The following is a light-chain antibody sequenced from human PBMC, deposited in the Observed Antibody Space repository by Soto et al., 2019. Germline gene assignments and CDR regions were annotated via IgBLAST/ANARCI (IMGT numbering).Light chain of an antibody. CDR3: QQYGSSPET. J-gene: IGKJ1*01. V-gene: IGKV3-20*01. Sequence: EIVMTQSPATLSVSAGERATLSCRAGQSVSSISLAWYQQKPGQAPRLLIYGASSRATGIPDRFSGSGSGTDFTLTISRLEPEDLAVYYCQQYGSSPETFGQGTKVDI. CDR1: QSVSSIS. CDR2: GAS.